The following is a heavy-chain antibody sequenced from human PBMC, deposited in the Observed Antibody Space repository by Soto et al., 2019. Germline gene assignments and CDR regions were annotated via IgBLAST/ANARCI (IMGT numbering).Heavy chain of an antibody. CDR2: INPNSGGT. D-gene: IGHD6-6*01. V-gene: IGHV1-2*04. J-gene: IGHJ4*02. CDR3: ARYPGQLHGIYYFDY. Sequence: GASVKVSCKASGYTFTGYYMHWVRQAPGQGLEWMGWINPNSGGTDYAQKFQGWVTMTRDTSISTAYMELSRLRSDDTAVYYCARYPGQLHGIYYFDYWGQGTLVTVSS. CDR1: GYTFTGYY.